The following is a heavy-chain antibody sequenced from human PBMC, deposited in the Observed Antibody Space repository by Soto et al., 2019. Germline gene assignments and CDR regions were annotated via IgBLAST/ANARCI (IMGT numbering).Heavy chain of an antibody. CDR2: ISYDGRNK. CDR3: VKDGSSGWPYYYGMDV. CDR1: GFTFSSYG. Sequence: LRLSCAASGFTFSSYGMHWVRQASGKGLEWVAVISYDGRNKYYADSVKGRFTISRDNSKNTLYLQMSSLRAEDTAVYYCVKDGSSGWPYYYGMDVWGQGTTVTVSS. D-gene: IGHD6-19*01. J-gene: IGHJ6*02. V-gene: IGHV3-30*18.